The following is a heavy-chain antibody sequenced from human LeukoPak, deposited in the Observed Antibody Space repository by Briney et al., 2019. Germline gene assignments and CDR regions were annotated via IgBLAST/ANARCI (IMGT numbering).Heavy chain of an antibody. D-gene: IGHD5-24*01. CDR1: GYTFNNYA. J-gene: IGHJ4*02. Sequence: ASVKVSCKASGYTFNNYAINWVRQATGQGLEWMGWMNPNSGNTVFAQKFQDRVSITRDTSINTVYMELTSLRSADTAVYYCARATPGGLHGYSFDYWGQGTVVTVSS. CDR3: ARATPGGLHGYSFDY. CDR2: MNPNSGNT. V-gene: IGHV1-8*02.